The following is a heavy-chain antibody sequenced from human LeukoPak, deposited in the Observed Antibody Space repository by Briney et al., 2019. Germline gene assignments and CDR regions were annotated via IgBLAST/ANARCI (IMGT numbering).Heavy chain of an antibody. J-gene: IGHJ4*02. D-gene: IGHD3-3*01. V-gene: IGHV1-2*02. CDR2: INPNSGGT. Sequence: ASVKVSCKASGYTFTGYYMHWVRQAPGQGLEWMGWINPNSGGTNYAQKFQGRVTMTRDTSISTAYMELSRLRSDDTAVYYCARVADYDFWSGPTYYFDYWGQGTVVTVSS. CDR3: ARVADYDFWSGPTYYFDY. CDR1: GYTFTGYY.